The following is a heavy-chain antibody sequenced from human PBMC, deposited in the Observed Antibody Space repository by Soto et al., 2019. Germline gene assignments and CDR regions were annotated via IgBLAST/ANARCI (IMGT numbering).Heavy chain of an antibody. J-gene: IGHJ4*02. D-gene: IGHD3-3*01. CDR3: AKDGYYDFWSGYPFDY. V-gene: IGHV1-58*01. CDR1: GFTFTSSA. CDR2: IVVGSGNT. Sequence: SVKVSCKASGFTFTSSALQWVRQARGQRLEGIGWIVVGSGNTNYAQKFQERVTITRDDSKNTLYLQMNSLRAEDTAVYYFAKDGYYDFWSGYPFDYWGQGPLVTGSS.